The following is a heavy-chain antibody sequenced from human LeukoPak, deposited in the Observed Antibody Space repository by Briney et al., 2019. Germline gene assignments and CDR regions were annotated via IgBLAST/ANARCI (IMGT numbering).Heavy chain of an antibody. CDR2: IIPIFGTA. Sequence: ASVKVSCKASGGTFSSYAISWVRQAPGQGLEWMGGIIPIFGTANYAQKFQGRVTITTDESTSTAYMELSSLRSEDTAVYYCARGEVPAAAPGPYFDCWGQGTLVTVSS. J-gene: IGHJ4*02. CDR1: GGTFSSYA. D-gene: IGHD2-2*01. CDR3: ARGEVPAAAPGPYFDC. V-gene: IGHV1-69*05.